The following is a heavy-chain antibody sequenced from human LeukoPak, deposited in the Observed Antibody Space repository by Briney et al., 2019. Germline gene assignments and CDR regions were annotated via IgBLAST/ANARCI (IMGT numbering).Heavy chain of an antibody. D-gene: IGHD3-16*01. CDR1: GGSFSGYY. J-gene: IGHJ6*02. CDR2: INHSGST. Sequence: PSETLSLTCAVYGGSFSGYYWSWIRQPPGKGLEWIGEINHSGSTNYNPSLKSRVTISVDTSKNQFSLKLSPVTAADTAVYYCASPPGGRYYYYYGMDVWGQGTTVTVSS. CDR3: ASPPGGRYYYYYGMDV. V-gene: IGHV4-34*01.